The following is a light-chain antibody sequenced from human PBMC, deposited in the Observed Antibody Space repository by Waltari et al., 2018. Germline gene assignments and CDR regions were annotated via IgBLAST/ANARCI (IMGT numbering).Light chain of an antibody. CDR1: QSINSW. V-gene: IGKV1-5*03. CDR2: NSS. CDR3: QQYKSPPWT. J-gene: IGKJ1*01. Sequence: DIQMTQSPSTLSASVGDRVTITFRASQSINSWLAWYQEKTGKAPKLLIYNSSTLERGVPSRFCGSGSGTEFTLTISSLQPDDFATDYCQQYKSPPWTFGQGTKVEI.